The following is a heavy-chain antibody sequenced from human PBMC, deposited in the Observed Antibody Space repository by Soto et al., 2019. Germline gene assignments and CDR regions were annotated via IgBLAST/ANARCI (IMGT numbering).Heavy chain of an antibody. Sequence: GGSLRLSCTASGFTFGDYAMSWVRQAPGKGLEWVGFIRSKAYGGTTEYAASVKGRFTISRDDSKSIAYLQMNSLKTEDTAVYYCTRESYSSSWYGRYYYHGMDVWGQGTTVTV. D-gene: IGHD6-13*01. V-gene: IGHV3-49*04. CDR1: GFTFGDYA. CDR2: IRSKAYGGTT. J-gene: IGHJ6*02. CDR3: TRESYSSSWYGRYYYHGMDV.